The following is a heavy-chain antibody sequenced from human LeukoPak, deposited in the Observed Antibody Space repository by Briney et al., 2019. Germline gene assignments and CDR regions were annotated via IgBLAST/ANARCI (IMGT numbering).Heavy chain of an antibody. V-gene: IGHV3-7*01. Sequence: GESLKISCAASGLTFSGYWMSWVRQAPGKGLEWVANIKQDGSERYYVDSVKGRFTISRDNAKNSLYLQMNSLRAEDTAVYYCASGNWNDRAFDIWGQGTMVTVSS. CDR1: GLTFSGYW. D-gene: IGHD1-20*01. CDR2: IKQDGSER. CDR3: ASGNWNDRAFDI. J-gene: IGHJ3*02.